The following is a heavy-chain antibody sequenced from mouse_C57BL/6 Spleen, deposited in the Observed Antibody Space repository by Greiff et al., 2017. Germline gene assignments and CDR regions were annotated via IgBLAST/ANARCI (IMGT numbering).Heavy chain of an antibody. J-gene: IGHJ1*03. CDR3: ARSGPYGSRGDWYFDV. D-gene: IGHD1-1*01. Sequence: QVQLQQPGTELVKPGASVKLSCKASGYTFTSYWMHWVKQRPGQGLEWIGNINPSNGGTNYNEKFKSKATLTVDKSSSTAYMQLSSLTSEDSAVYYCARSGPYGSRGDWYFDVWGTGTTVTVSS. CDR1: GYTFTSYW. V-gene: IGHV1-53*01. CDR2: INPSNGGT.